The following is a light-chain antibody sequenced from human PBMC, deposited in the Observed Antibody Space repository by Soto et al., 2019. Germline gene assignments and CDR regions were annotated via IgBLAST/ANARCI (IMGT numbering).Light chain of an antibody. Sequence: EIVLTQSPGTLSLSPGERATLSCRASQSVTSNALAWYQQKPGQAPRLLIYGVSSRATGIPDRFSGSGSGTDFTLTISSLEPEDFAVYYCQQRSKWPLTFGGGTKV. J-gene: IGKJ4*01. CDR1: QSVTSNA. CDR3: QQRSKWPLT. CDR2: GVS. V-gene: IGKV3D-20*02.